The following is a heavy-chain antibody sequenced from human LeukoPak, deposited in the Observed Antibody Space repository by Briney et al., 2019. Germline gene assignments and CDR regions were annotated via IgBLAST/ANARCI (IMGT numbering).Heavy chain of an antibody. J-gene: IGHJ4*02. D-gene: IGHD3-10*01. CDR1: GYTFTHHY. CDR3: ARSTLIMIRGVVDY. CDR2: INPQWGST. Sequence: ASVKVSCKTSGYTFTHHYIHWIRQTPRGGLEWLGWINPQWGSTDSSQKFQGRLTMTRDTSINTAYMELFSLTSDDTAIYYCARSTLIMIRGVVDYWGQGSLVAVSS. V-gene: IGHV1-2*02.